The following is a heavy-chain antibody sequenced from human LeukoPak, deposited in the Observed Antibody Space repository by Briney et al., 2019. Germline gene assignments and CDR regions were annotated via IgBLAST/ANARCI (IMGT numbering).Heavy chain of an antibody. J-gene: IGHJ5*02. D-gene: IGHD3-10*01. V-gene: IGHV3-15*01. CDR1: GFTFSNAW. Sequence: GGSLRLSCAASGFTFSNAWMSWVRQAPGKGLEWVGRIKSKTDGETTDYAAPVKGRFTISRDDSKNTLYLQMNSLKTEDTAVYYCTTDRDFIVRGVFDPWGQGTLVTVSS. CDR3: TTDRDFIVRGVFDP. CDR2: IKSKTDGETT.